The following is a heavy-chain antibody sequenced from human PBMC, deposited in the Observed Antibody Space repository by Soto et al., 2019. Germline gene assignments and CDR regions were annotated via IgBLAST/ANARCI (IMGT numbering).Heavy chain of an antibody. CDR3: ARKMPVTVTTPLDYYYGMDV. J-gene: IGHJ6*02. D-gene: IGHD4-17*01. Sequence: GGPLRLSCAASGFTFSSYSMNWVRQAPGKGLEWVSYISSSSSTIYYADSVKGRFTISRDNAKNSLYLQMNSLRDEDTAVYYCARKMPVTVTTPLDYYYGMDVWGQGTTVTVSS. V-gene: IGHV3-48*02. CDR2: ISSSSSTI. CDR1: GFTFSSYS.